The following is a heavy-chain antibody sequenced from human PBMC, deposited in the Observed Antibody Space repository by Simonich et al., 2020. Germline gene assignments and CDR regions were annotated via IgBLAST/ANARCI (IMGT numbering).Heavy chain of an antibody. D-gene: IGHD4-4*01. J-gene: IGHJ3*02. CDR3: ARDYSNYDAFDI. CDR1: GFTCSSYW. V-gene: IGHV3-74*01. CDR2: INSDGSST. Sequence: EVQLVESGGGLVQPGGSLRLSCAASGFTCSSYWMHWVRQAPGKGLVWVSRINSDGSSTSYADSVKGRFTISRDNAKNTLYLQMNSLRAEDTAVYYCARDYSNYDAFDIWGQGTMVTVSS.